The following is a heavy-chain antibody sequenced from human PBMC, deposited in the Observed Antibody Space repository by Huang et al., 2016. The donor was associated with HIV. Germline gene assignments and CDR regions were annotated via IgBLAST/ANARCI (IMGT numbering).Heavy chain of an antibody. CDR2: LNPKNGAT. CDR3: TRDGVAPDEEFDY. V-gene: IGHV1-2*02. J-gene: IGHJ4*02. D-gene: IGHD5-12*01. CDR1: GYTFADYF. Sequence: QVQLVQSGAEVKKPGASVKVSCKPSGYTFADYFIHWVRQAPGQGLEWMAGLNPKNGATNYAQKFLGRVTVTGDTSINTAYMEFSGLTSDDTANYYCTRDGVAPDEEFDYWGQETLIIVSS.